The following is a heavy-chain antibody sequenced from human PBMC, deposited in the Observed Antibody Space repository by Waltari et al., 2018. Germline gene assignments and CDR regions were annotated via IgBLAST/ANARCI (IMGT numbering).Heavy chain of an antibody. V-gene: IGHV4-38-2*01. D-gene: IGHD2-8*02. CDR3: ARERHCTSATCLEEFDY. Sequence: QVQLQESGPGLVKPSETLSLSCDVSGYSLSSGYYWGWLRQPPGKGLEWVGSKYHSGSTYYSPSLKSRVTISLDTSNNRFSLDLTSVTAADTAVYYCARERHCTSATCLEEFDYWGQGALVTVSS. CDR2: KYHSGST. CDR1: GYSLSSGYY. J-gene: IGHJ4*02.